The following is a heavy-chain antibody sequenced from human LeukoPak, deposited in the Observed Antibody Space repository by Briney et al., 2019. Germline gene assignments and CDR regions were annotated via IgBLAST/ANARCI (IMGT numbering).Heavy chain of an antibody. D-gene: IGHD3-22*01. Sequence: GGSLRLSCTASGFSFSSSWMSWVRQAPGKGLEWVANIKYDGSEKYYVDSVKGRFTISRDNAKNSLYLQMDSLGAEDTAVYYCARDSPMIVTRSAFDIWGQGTMVTVSS. CDR1: GFSFSSSW. CDR2: IKYDGSEK. J-gene: IGHJ3*02. V-gene: IGHV3-7*03. CDR3: ARDSPMIVTRSAFDI.